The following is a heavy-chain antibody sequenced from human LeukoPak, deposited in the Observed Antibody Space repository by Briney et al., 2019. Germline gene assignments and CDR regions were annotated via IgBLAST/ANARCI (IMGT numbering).Heavy chain of an antibody. V-gene: IGHV3-74*01. Sequence: GGSLRLSCAASGFTFSSYWMHCVRQAPGKGLVWVSRIKSGGSTNYADSVKGRFTISRDNAKNTVSLQMNSLRAEDTGVYYCARAPSEIGGYYPEYFRHWGQGTLVTVSS. J-gene: IGHJ1*01. D-gene: IGHD3-22*01. CDR1: GFTFSSYW. CDR2: IKSGGST. CDR3: ARAPSEIGGYYPEYFRH.